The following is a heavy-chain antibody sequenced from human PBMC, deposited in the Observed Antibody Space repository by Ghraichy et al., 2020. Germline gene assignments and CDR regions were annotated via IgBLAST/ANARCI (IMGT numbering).Heavy chain of an antibody. CDR1: GGSFSGYY. CDR3: ARVYIAARPNYYYGMDV. D-gene: IGHD6-6*01. J-gene: IGHJ6*02. CDR2: INHSGST. V-gene: IGHV4-34*01. Sequence: SETLSLTCAVYGGSFSGYYWSWIRQPPGKGLEWIGEINHSGSTNYNPSLKSRVTISVDTSKNQFSLKLSSVTAADTAVYYCARVYIAARPNYYYGMDVWGQGTTVTVSS.